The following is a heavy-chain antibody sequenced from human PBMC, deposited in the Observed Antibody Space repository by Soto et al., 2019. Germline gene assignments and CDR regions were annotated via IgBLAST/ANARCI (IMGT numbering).Heavy chain of an antibody. Sequence: PGESLKISCKGSGYSFTSYWIGWVRQMPGKGLEWMGIIYPGDSDTRYSPSFQGQVTISADKSISTAYLQWSSLKASDTAMYYCARADIVVVPAAPYDAFDIWGQGTMVTVSS. CDR3: ARADIVVVPAAPYDAFDI. CDR1: GYSFTSYW. J-gene: IGHJ3*02. D-gene: IGHD2-2*01. V-gene: IGHV5-51*01. CDR2: IYPGDSDT.